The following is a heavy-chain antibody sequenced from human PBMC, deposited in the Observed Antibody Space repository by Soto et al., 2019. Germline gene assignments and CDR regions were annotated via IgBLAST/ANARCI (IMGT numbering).Heavy chain of an antibody. V-gene: IGHV1-18*01. J-gene: IGHJ6*02. CDR3: ARDRIAARLDYYYYYGMDV. CDR1: GYTFTSYG. Sequence: ASVKVSCKASGYTFTSYGISWVRQAPGQGLEWMGWISAYNGNTNYAQKLQGRVTMTTDTSTSTAYMELRSLRSDDTAVYYCARDRIAARLDYYYYYGMDVWGQGTTVTVSS. D-gene: IGHD6-6*01. CDR2: ISAYNGNT.